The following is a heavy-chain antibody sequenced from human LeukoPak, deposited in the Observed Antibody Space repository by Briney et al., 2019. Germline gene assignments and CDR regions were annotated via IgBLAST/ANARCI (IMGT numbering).Heavy chain of an antibody. J-gene: IGHJ4*02. CDR3: AGKLVGGNPFDF. CDR2: INPNNGGT. CDR1: GYTSSEYY. Sequence: ASVKVSRKASGYTSSEYYIHWVRQAPGQGLEWMGWINPNNGGTRYAQKFQGRVTMTRDTSISTAYVELNELISDDTAVYYCAGKLVGGNPFDFWGQGTLVTVSS. V-gene: IGHV1-2*02. D-gene: IGHD1-26*01.